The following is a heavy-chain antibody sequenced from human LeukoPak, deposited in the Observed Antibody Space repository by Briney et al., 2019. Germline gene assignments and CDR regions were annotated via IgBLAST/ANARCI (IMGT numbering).Heavy chain of an antibody. J-gene: IGHJ5*02. CDR3: ARHVGFITMVRGVINNNWFDP. V-gene: IGHV4-39*01. CDR1: GDSIHSRSSY. Sequence: SETLSLTCIVSGDSIHSRSSYWSWIRQPPGKGLEWIGSIYYSGSPYYNPSLKSRVTISVDTSKKQFSLKLSSVTAADTAVYYCARHVGFITMVRGVINNNWFDPWGQGTLVTVSS. D-gene: IGHD3-10*01. CDR2: IYYSGSP.